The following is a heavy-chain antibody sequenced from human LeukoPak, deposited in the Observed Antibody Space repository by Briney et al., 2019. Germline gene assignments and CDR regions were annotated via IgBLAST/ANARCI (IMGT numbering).Heavy chain of an antibody. V-gene: IGHV3-21*01. D-gene: IGHD3-16*02. CDR3: ARATTFGGVIVIPRGYYYYGMDV. J-gene: IGHJ6*02. CDR2: ISSSSSYI. CDR1: GFTFSSYS. Sequence: PGGSLRLSCAASGFTFSSYSMNWVRQAPGKGLEWVSSISSSSSYIYYADSVKGRFTISRDNAKNSLYLQMNSLRAEDTAVYYCARATTFGGVIVIPRGYYYYGMDVWGQGTTVTASS.